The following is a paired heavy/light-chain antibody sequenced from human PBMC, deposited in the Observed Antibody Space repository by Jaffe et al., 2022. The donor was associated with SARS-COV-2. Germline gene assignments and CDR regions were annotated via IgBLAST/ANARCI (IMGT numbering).Light chain of an antibody. V-gene: IGLV1-47*01. CDR3: ATWEDSLSAWV. CDR2: RNN. J-gene: IGLJ3*02. Sequence: QSVLTQSPSASGTPGQRVTISCSVNSSNIGSNSVDWYQLLPGTAPKLLIYRNNQRPSGVPDRFSGSNSGTSASLAISGLRSEDEADYYCATWEDSLSAWVFGGGTKLTVL. CDR1: SSNIGSNS.
Heavy chain of an antibody. CDR1: GGTFSTYA. CDR3: ARQFCSGGTCYHGDAFDI. Sequence: QVQLVQSGAEVKRPGSSVKVSCKTSGGTFSTYAFIWVRRAPGQGLEWMGGIIPVLGTAHYAQKFQGRVTVTADESTNTAYMELSNLRSEDTAVYYCARQFCSGGTCYHGDAFDIWGQGTMVTVSS. D-gene: IGHD2-15*01. V-gene: IGHV1-69*01. CDR2: IIPVLGTA. J-gene: IGHJ3*02.